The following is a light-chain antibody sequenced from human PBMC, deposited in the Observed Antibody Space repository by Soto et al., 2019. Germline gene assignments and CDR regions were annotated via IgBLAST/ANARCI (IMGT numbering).Light chain of an antibody. CDR2: SNN. Sequence: SALTQPPSASGTPGQRVTISCSGSSSNLGNNYVYWYQHVPGTAPKLLIYSNNQRPSGVPDRFSASKSGSSASLAISGLRSEDEADYYCALWDDSLNMVFGGGTKVTV. V-gene: IGLV1-47*02. J-gene: IGLJ2*01. CDR1: SSNLGNNY. CDR3: ALWDDSLNMV.